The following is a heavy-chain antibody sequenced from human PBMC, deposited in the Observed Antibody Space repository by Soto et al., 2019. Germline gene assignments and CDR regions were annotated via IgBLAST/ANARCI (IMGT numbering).Heavy chain of an antibody. V-gene: IGHV1-18*01. J-gene: IGHJ5*02. CDR3: ARVVPGAEAWFGP. CDR1: GYTFSNYG. CDR2: ISLYSDGT. D-gene: IGHD2-2*01. Sequence: SCKTSGYTFSNYGITWVRQAPGQPLEWLGWISLYSDGTNYAQKFQGRVSMTTDTSTTTAYMELRSLRSDDTAVYYCARVVPGAEAWFGPWGQGTLVTVS.